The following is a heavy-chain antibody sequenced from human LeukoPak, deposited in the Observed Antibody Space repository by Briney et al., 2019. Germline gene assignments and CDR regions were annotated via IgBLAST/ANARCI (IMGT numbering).Heavy chain of an antibody. Sequence: SETLSLTCTVSGGSISSYYWSWIRQPPGKGLEWIGYIYYSGSTNYNPSLKSRVTISVDTSKNQFSLKLSSVTTADTAVYYCARYRPSESRSGEVTSLDYWGQGTLVTVSS. J-gene: IGHJ4*02. CDR1: GGSISSYY. D-gene: IGHD3-3*01. V-gene: IGHV4-59*01. CDR3: ARYRPSESRSGEVTSLDY. CDR2: IYYSGST.